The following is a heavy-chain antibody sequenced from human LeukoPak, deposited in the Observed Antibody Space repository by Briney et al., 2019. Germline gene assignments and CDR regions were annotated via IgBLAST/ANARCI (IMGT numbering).Heavy chain of an antibody. V-gene: IGHV1-69*04. J-gene: IGHJ4*02. CDR2: IIPILGIA. D-gene: IGHD3-10*01. CDR3: HVEVGSGIDY. CDR1: GGTFSSYA. Sequence: ASVKVSCKASGGTFSSYAISWVRQAPGQGLEWMGRIIPILGIANYAQKFQGRVTITADKSSSTAYMELSSLRSEDTAVYYCHVEVGSGIDYWGQGTLVTVSS.